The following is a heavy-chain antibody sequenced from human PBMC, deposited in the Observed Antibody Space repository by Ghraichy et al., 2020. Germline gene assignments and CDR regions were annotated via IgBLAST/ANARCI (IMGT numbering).Heavy chain of an antibody. Sequence: SETLSLTCTVSGGSISSSSYYWGWIRQPPGKGLEWIGSIYYSGSTYYNPSLKSRVTISVDTSKNQFSLKLSSVTAADTAVYYCALGSAGLPFDPWGQGTLVTVSS. CDR3: ALGSAGLPFDP. CDR2: IYYSGST. D-gene: IGHD3-10*01. CDR1: GGSISSSSYY. J-gene: IGHJ5*02. V-gene: IGHV4-39*01.